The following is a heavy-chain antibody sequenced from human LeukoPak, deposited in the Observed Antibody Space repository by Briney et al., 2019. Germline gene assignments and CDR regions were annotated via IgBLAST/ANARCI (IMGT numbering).Heavy chain of an antibody. CDR3: ARSGAYSSSSNIGYDY. CDR2: INPNSGGT. D-gene: IGHD6-6*01. J-gene: IGHJ4*02. V-gene: IGHV1-2*02. CDR1: GYTFTGYY. Sequence: ASVKVSCKASGYTFTGYYMHWVRQAPGQGLEWMGWINPNSGGTNYAQKFQGRVTMTRDTSISTAYMELSRLRSDDTAVYYCARSGAYSSSSNIGYDYWGQGTLVTVSS.